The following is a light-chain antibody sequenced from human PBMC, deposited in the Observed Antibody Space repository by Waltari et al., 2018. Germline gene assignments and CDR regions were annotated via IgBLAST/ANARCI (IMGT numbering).Light chain of an antibody. CDR3: STWDSGLSVVV. V-gene: IGLV1-44*01. Sequence: QSALTQETSMSGTVGQTVPLSCTGNTDNVGSNAVGWHQQISTGSPKTVMFGNSLPSGVPARFSGSKSGTTASLTISGLQAEDEAEYYCSTWDSGLSVVVFGGGTKL. J-gene: IGLJ2*01. CDR1: TDNVGSNA. CDR2: GNS.